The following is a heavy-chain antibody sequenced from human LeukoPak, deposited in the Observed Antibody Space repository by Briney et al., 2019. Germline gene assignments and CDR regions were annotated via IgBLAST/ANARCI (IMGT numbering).Heavy chain of an antibody. CDR3: ARYFLEWYYFDY. CDR2: IYYSGST. CDR1: GGPISSFY. J-gene: IGHJ4*02. V-gene: IGHV4-59*01. Sequence: SETLSLTCTVSGGPISSFYWSWIRQPPGKGLEWIGYIYYSGSTHYNPSLKSRVTMSVDTSKNQFSLHLSSVTAADTAVYYCARYFLEWYYFDYWGQGTLVTVSS. D-gene: IGHD3-3*01.